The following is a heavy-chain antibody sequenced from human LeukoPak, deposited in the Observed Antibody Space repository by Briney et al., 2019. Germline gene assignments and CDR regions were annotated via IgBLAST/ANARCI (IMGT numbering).Heavy chain of an antibody. CDR2: ISYDGSNK. CDR1: GLTFSSYA. J-gene: IGHJ4*02. CDR3: ARLHATPPNYFDY. Sequence: GRSLRLSCAASGLTFSSYAMHWVRQAPGKWLEWVAVISYDGSNKYYADSVKGRFTISRDNSKNTLYLQMNSLRAEDTAVYYCARLHATPPNYFDYWGQGTLVTVSS. V-gene: IGHV3-30*04.